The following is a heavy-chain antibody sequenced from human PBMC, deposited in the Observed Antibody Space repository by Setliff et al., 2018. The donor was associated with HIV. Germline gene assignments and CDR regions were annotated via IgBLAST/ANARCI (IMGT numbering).Heavy chain of an antibody. CDR1: GGSISSGSYY. CDR3: AGEDYYYYGMDV. CDR2: IYTCGST. Sequence: SETLSLTCTVSGGSISSGSYYWNWIRQPAGKGLEWIGRIYTCGSTTYNPSLKSRVTISVDTSKHQFSLKLSSVTAADTAVYYCAGEDYYYYGMDVWGQGTTVTVSS. V-gene: IGHV4-61*02. J-gene: IGHJ6*02.